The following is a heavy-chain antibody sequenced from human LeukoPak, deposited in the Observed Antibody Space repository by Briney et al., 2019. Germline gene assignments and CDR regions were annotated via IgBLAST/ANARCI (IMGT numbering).Heavy chain of an antibody. CDR2: ISSSSSYI. D-gene: IGHD6-19*01. J-gene: IGHJ4*02. CDR1: GFTFSSYS. CDR3: ARDNPWLVQGFDY. Sequence: PGGSLRLSCAASGFTFSSYSMNWVRQAPGEGLKWFSSISSSSSYIDYADSVKGRFTISRGNAKNSLYLQMNSLRAEDTAVYYCARDNPWLVQGFDYWGQGTLVTVSS. V-gene: IGHV3-21*01.